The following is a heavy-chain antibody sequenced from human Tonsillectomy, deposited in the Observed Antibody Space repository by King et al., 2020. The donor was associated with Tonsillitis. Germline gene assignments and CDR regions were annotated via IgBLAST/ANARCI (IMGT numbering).Heavy chain of an antibody. V-gene: IGHV4-38-2*02. CDR2: IYHSGIT. CDR3: AGDGGALGDY. J-gene: IGHJ4*02. D-gene: IGHD3-16*01. CDR1: GYSISSGYY. Sequence: VQLQESGPGLVKPSETLSLTCAVSGYSISSGYYWGWIRQPPGKGLEWIGKIYHSGITYYNPSLRSRVTISVDTSKNQFSLRRSSVPAADTAVYYCAGDGGALGDYGGQGTLVTVPS.